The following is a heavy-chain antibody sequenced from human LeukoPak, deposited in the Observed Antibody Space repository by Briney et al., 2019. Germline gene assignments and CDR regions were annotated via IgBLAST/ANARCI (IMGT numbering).Heavy chain of an antibody. CDR2: INPNSGGT. CDR3: ARYQGTTGDWFDP. Sequence: ASVKVSCKASGYTFTGYYMHWVRQAPGQGLEWMGWINPNSGGTNYAQKFQGRVTMTRDTSISTAYMELSRLRSDDTAVYYCARYQGTTGDWFDPWGQGTLVTVSS. V-gene: IGHV1-2*02. D-gene: IGHD1-1*01. J-gene: IGHJ5*02. CDR1: GYTFTGYY.